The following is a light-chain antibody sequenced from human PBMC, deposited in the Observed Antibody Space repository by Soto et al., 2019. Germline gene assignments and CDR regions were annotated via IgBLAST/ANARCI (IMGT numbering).Light chain of an antibody. CDR1: QSISSS. Sequence: DIQMTQSPSSLSASVGDRVTITCRASQSISSSLNWYQQKPGKAPKLLIFDASSLQSGVPSRFSGRGSGTDFTLTIRGLQPEDFATFYCQQIYSTPFTVGPGTKVDIK. J-gene: IGKJ3*01. V-gene: IGKV1-39*01. CDR3: QQIYSTPFT. CDR2: DAS.